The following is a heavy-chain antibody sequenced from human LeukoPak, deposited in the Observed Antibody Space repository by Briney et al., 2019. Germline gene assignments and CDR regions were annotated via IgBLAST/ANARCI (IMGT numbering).Heavy chain of an antibody. Sequence: GGSLRLTCAASGFIFKNFGMSWVRQAPGKGLEWVSAISGRGGSTDYGDSVKGRFTISRDNSKNTLYLQMNILRPEDTAIYSCAKDRDYDYFDSWGQGVLVTVSS. CDR3: AKDRDYDYFDS. J-gene: IGHJ4*01. CDR2: ISGRGGST. CDR1: GFIFKNFG. D-gene: IGHD4-17*01. V-gene: IGHV3-23*01.